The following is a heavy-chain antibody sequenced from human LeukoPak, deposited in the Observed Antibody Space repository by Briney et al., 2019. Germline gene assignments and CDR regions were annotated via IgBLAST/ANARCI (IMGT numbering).Heavy chain of an antibody. J-gene: IGHJ4*02. V-gene: IGHV1-2*02. D-gene: IGHD5-18*01. Sequence: ASVKISCKASGYTFTGYYMHWVRQAPGQGPEWMGWINPNSGGTYYAQKFQGRVTMTRDTSISTAYMELSRLRSDDTAVYYCARPDTDFTYYFDYWGQGTLVTVSS. CDR2: INPNSGGT. CDR3: ARPDTDFTYYFDY. CDR1: GYTFTGYY.